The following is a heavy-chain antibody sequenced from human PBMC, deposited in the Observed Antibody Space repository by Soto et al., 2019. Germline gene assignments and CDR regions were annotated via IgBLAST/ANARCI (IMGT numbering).Heavy chain of an antibody. CDR3: ARDTVTTPYYYGMDV. J-gene: IGHJ6*02. CDR2: IWYDGSNK. CDR1: GFTLSSYG. D-gene: IGHD4-17*01. Sequence: LRLSCAASGFTLSSYGMHWVRQAPGKGLEWVAVIWYDGSNKYYADSVKGRFTISRDNSKNTLYLQMNSLRAEDTAVYYCARDTVTTPYYYGMDVWGQGTTVTVSS. V-gene: IGHV3-33*01.